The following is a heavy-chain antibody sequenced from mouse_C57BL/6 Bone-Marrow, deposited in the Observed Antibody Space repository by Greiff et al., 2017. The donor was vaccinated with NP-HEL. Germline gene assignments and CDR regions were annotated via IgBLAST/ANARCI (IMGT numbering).Heavy chain of an antibody. D-gene: IGHD6-1*01. J-gene: IGHJ2*01. V-gene: IGHV1-50*01. CDR1: GYTFTSYW. CDR3: ARRGSPSLFDG. Sequence: QVQLQQPGAELVKPGASVKLSCKASGYTFTSYWMQWVKQRPGQGLEWIGEIDPSDSYTNYNQKFKGKATLTVDTSSSTAYMQLSSLTSEDSAVYYCARRGSPSLFDGWGKGATLTVSS. CDR2: IDPSDSYT.